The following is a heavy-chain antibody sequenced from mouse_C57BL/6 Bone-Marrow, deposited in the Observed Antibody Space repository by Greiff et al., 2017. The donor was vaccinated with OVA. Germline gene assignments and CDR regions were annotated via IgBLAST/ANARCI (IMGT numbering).Heavy chain of an antibody. V-gene: IGHV1-15*01. CDR3: TRSGYDYDGGPNWYFDV. CDR2: IDPETGGT. J-gene: IGHJ1*03. D-gene: IGHD2-4*01. CDR1: GYTFTDYE. Sequence: QVHVKQSGAELVRPGASVTLSCKASGYTFTDYEMHWVKQTPVHGLEWIGAIDPETGGTAYNQKFKGKAILTADKSSSTAYMELRSLTSEASAFYYCTRSGYDYDGGPNWYFDVWGTGTTVTVSS.